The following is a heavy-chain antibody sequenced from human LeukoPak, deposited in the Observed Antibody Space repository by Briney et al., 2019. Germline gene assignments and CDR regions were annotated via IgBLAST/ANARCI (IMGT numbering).Heavy chain of an antibody. CDR2: IYTSEST. J-gene: IGHJ4*02. V-gene: IGHV4-4*07. Sequence: SETLSLTSTVSRGSMSSYYWSWIRPPAGKGLEWIGRIYTSESTNYNPSLKSRVTMSVDTSKNLFSLKLNSVTAADTAVYYCARGRLAATPMDYWGQGMLVTVSS. D-gene: IGHD2-15*01. CDR3: ARGRLAATPMDY. CDR1: RGSMSSYY.